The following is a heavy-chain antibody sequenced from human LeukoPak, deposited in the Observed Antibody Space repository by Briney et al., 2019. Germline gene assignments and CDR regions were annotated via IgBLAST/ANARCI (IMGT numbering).Heavy chain of an antibody. CDR1: GFTFSSYE. CDR3: ARVGGGVSSGYVYYFDY. Sequence: GGSPRLSCAASGFTFSSYEMNWVRQAPGKGLEWVSYISSSGSTIYYADSVKGRFTISRDNAKNSLYLQMNSLRAEDTAVYYCARVGGGVSSGYVYYFDYWGQGTLVTVSS. V-gene: IGHV3-48*03. CDR2: ISSSGSTI. J-gene: IGHJ4*02. D-gene: IGHD3-22*01.